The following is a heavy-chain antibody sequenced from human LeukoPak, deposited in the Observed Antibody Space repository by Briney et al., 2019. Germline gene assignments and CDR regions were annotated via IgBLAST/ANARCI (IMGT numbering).Heavy chain of an antibody. CDR3: VRNIRGSHGDDY. J-gene: IGHJ4*02. CDR2: ISTNGGST. V-gene: IGHV3-64D*06. D-gene: IGHD1-26*01. CDR1: GFTFADYA. Sequence: GGSLRLSCTASGFTFADYAMTWVRQAPGKGLEFVSAISTNGGSTYYADSVKGRFTISRDNSKNTLYLQMSSLTAEDTAGYYCVRNIRGSHGDDYWGQGTLVTVSS.